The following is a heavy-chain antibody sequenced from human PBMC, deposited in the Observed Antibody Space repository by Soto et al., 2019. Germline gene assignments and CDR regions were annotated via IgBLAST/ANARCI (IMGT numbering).Heavy chain of an antibody. CDR3: ARSVFP. CDR1: GGSIGSGGYY. CDR2: IYYSGST. J-gene: IGHJ5*02. V-gene: IGHV4-31*03. Sequence: QVQLQESGPGLVKPSQTLSLTCTVSGGSIGSGGYYWSWTRQHPGKGLEWIGYIYYSGSTYYNPSLKSRITVPVDTSKIQCSLKLCSVTAADTAIYYCARSVFPWGQGTLVTVSS.